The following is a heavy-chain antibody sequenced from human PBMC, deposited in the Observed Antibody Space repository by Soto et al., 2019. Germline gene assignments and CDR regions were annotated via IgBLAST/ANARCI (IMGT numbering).Heavy chain of an antibody. CDR2: IYYSGST. J-gene: IGHJ4*02. CDR3: ARPTGYSSRPGVYFDY. V-gene: IGHV4-31*02. D-gene: IGHD6-13*01. CDR1: GGSISSGGYY. Sequence: SETLSLTCTVSGGSISSGGYYWSWIRQHPGKGLEWIGYIYYSGSTYYNPSLKSRVTISVDTSKNQFSLKLSSVTAADTAVYYCARPTGYSSRPGVYFDYWGQGTLVTVSS.